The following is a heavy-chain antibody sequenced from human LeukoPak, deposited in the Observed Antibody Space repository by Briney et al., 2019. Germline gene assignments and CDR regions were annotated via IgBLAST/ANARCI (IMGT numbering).Heavy chain of an antibody. CDR3: ARQPEGTWFDP. Sequence: GESLRIPCKGSGYSFTSNWISWVRQMPGKGLEWMGRIDPSDSYTNYSPSFQGHVTISADKSTSTAYLQWSSLKASDTAMYYCARQPEGTWFDPWGQGTLVTVSS. J-gene: IGHJ5*02. D-gene: IGHD1-1*01. CDR2: IDPSDSYT. V-gene: IGHV5-10-1*01. CDR1: GYSFTSNW.